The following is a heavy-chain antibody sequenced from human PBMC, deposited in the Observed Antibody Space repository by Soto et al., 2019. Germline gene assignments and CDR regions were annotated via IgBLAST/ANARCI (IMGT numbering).Heavy chain of an antibody. CDR2: IKQDGSEK. D-gene: IGHD3-10*01. CDR3: ARVMSRNGFTMVRGLDAFDI. CDR1: GFTFSSYW. V-gene: IGHV3-7*01. J-gene: IGHJ3*02. Sequence: EVQLVESGGGLVQPGGSLRLSCAASGFTFSSYWMSWVRQAPGKGLEWVANIKQDGSEKYYVDSVKGRFTISRDNAKNSLYLQMNSLRAEDTAVYYCARVMSRNGFTMVRGLDAFDIWGQGTMVTVSS.